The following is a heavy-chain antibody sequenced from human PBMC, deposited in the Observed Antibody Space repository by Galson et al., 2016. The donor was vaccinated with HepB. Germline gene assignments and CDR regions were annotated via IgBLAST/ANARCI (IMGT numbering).Heavy chain of an antibody. D-gene: IGHD3-16*01. CDR1: GFTFSSYA. Sequence: SLRLSCAVSGFTFSSYALSWVRQAPGKGLEWVSAITGSGGGTYYADSVKGRFTVSRDNSKNTLFLQMNSLSAEDTAVYYCARDPGALYNHLGRDVNQYGMDVWGQGTTVTVSS. CDR2: ITGSGGGT. V-gene: IGHV3-23*01. J-gene: IGHJ6*02. CDR3: ARDPGALYNHLGRDVNQYGMDV.